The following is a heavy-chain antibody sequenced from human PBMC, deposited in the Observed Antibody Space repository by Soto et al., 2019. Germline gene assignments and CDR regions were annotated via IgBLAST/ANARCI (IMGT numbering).Heavy chain of an antibody. CDR3: ARGGSSSWPGLDY. D-gene: IGHD6-13*01. CDR1: SVSISSSNW. V-gene: IGHV4-4*02. J-gene: IGHJ4*02. CDR2: IYHSGST. Sequence: PSETLSLTCAVSSVSISSSNWWSWVRQPPGKGLEWIGEIYHSGSTNYNPSLKSRVTISVDKSKNQFSLKLSSVTAADTAVYYCARGGSSSWPGLDYWGQGTLVTVSS.